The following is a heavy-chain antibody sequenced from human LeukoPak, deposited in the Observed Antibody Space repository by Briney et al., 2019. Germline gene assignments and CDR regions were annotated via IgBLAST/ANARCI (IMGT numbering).Heavy chain of an antibody. CDR3: ARTSSSSWSYGMDV. V-gene: IGHV4-4*07. CDR2: IYPSGST. D-gene: IGHD6-13*01. Sequence: SETLSLTCTVSDGSISNYFWSWVRQPAGKGLEWIGRIYPSGSTNCNPSLKSRVTMSVDTSKNQFSLKLSSVTAADTAVYYCARTSSSSWSYGMDVWGQGTTVTVSS. CDR1: DGSISNYF. J-gene: IGHJ6*02.